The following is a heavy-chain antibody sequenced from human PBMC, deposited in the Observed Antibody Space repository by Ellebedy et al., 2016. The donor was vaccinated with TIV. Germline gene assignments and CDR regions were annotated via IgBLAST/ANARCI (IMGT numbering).Heavy chain of an antibody. Sequence: AASVKVSCKASGYTFSGHYIHWVRQAPGQGLEWMGRIKPDSGDTKYAQEFQGRVAMTTDTSISTAYMELSRLKSDDTASYFWATEAAGDPDWYFDLWGRGTLVTVSS. CDR1: GYTFSGHY. D-gene: IGHD6-13*01. J-gene: IGHJ2*01. V-gene: IGHV1-2*06. CDR2: IKPDSGDT. CDR3: ATEAAGDPDWYFDL.